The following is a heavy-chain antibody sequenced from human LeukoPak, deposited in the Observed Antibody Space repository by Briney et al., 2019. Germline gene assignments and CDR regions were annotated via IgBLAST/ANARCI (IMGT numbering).Heavy chain of an antibody. CDR3: ARAYYDFWSGSYPLVYFDY. V-gene: IGHV3-7*01. CDR1: GFTFSSYW. D-gene: IGHD3-3*01. J-gene: IGHJ4*02. Sequence: GGSLRLSCAASGFTFSSYWMSWVRQAPGKGGEGGANIKQEGSEQYYVDSVKGRFTISRDNAKTSLYLQMNSLRAEDTAVYYCARAYYDFWSGSYPLVYFDYWGQGTLVTVSS. CDR2: IKQEGSEQ.